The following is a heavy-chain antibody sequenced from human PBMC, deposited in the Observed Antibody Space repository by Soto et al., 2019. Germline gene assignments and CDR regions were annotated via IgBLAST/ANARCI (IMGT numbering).Heavy chain of an antibody. CDR3: ARGHLPYDILTRYLDY. J-gene: IGHJ4*02. D-gene: IGHD3-9*01. CDR2: IGTIGDT. V-gene: IGHV3-13*01. Sequence: AGGSLRLSCAASGFTFNSYDMHWVRQATGKGLEWVSYIGTIGDTSYADSVKGRFTISRGSAKNSLYLQMNSLRAEDTAVYYCARGHLPYDILTRYLDYWGQGTLVTVSS. CDR1: GFTFNSYD.